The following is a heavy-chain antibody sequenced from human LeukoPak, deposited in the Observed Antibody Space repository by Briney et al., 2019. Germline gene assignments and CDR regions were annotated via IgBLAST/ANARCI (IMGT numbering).Heavy chain of an antibody. V-gene: IGHV3-7*01. Sequence: GGSLRLSCAASGFTFSTYWMNWVRQAPGKGLEWVANIKHDGSEKYYVDSVMGRFTISRDNAKNSLYLQMNSLRAEDTAVYYCAREKMLPWDQGTLVTVSS. CDR1: GFTFSTYW. D-gene: IGHD3-10*02. J-gene: IGHJ4*02. CDR2: IKHDGSEK. CDR3: AREKMLP.